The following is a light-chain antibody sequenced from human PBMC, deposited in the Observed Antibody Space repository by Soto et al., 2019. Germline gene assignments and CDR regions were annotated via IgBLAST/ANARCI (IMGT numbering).Light chain of an antibody. J-gene: IGLJ1*01. CDR1: SGDVGGYNY. Sequence: QSVLTLPASVSGSPGQSISISCTGTSGDVGGYNYVSWYQQHPGKAPKLMIYDVSNRPSGVSNRFSGSKSGNTASLTISGLQAEDEADYYCSSYTSSSTPRVFGTGTKVTVL. CDR2: DVS. CDR3: SSYTSSSTPRV. V-gene: IGLV2-14*01.